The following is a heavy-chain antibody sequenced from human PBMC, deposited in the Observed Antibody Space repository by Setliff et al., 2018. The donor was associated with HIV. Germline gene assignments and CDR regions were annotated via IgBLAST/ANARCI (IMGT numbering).Heavy chain of an antibody. V-gene: IGHV1-69*13. Sequence: RASVKVSCKASGGTFSSYAINWVRQAPGQGLEWMGGIIPMFGTAHYAQKFQGRVTITADESTTTAYMELSSLRSEDTAVFYCARGGSGYYDFWSGSSAFEYWGRGTLVTVSS. D-gene: IGHD3-3*01. CDR3: ARGGSGYYDFWSGSSAFEY. CDR1: GGTFSSYA. J-gene: IGHJ4*02. CDR2: IIPMFGTA.